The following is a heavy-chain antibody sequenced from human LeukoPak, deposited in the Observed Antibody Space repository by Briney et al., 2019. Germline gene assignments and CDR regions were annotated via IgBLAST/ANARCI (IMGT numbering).Heavy chain of an antibody. V-gene: IGHV1-69*05. Sequence: SVKVSCKASGGTFSSYAISWVRQAPGQGLEWMGGIIPIFGTANYAQKFQGRVPITTDESTSTAYMELSSLRSEDTAVYYCARGKRAVAGTLGYWGQGTLVTVSS. CDR1: GGTFSSYA. J-gene: IGHJ4*02. D-gene: IGHD6-19*01. CDR3: ARGKRAVAGTLGY. CDR2: IIPIFGTA.